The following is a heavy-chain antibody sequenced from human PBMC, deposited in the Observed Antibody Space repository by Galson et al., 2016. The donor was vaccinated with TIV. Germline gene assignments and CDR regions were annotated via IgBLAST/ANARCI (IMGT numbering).Heavy chain of an antibody. CDR3: ARASMGGDGNPIDY. CDR2: INWNSANI. CDR1: GFIFDDYG. J-gene: IGHJ4*02. D-gene: IGHD2-21*02. V-gene: IGHV3-9*01. Sequence: SLRLSCAVSGFIFDDYGMHWVRQPPGRGLEWVSGINWNSANIVYADSVKGRFTISRDNAKNSLYLQMNSLTTEDTAFYFCARASMGGDGNPIDYWGQGILVTVPS.